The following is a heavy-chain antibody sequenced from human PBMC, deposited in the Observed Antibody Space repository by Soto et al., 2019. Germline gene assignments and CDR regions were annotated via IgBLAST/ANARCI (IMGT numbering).Heavy chain of an antibody. Sequence: QVQLVQSGAEVKKPGSSVKVSCKASGGTFSSYAISWVRQAPGQGLEWMGGIIPIFGTTNYAQKFQGRVTITADESTTIAYMELSRLGSEDTAVYYCARGGATLVRGVLRTGDYGMDVWGQGTKVTVSS. V-gene: IGHV1-69*01. CDR2: IIPIFGTT. CDR1: GGTFSSYA. CDR3: ARGGATLVRGVLRTGDYGMDV. D-gene: IGHD3-10*01. J-gene: IGHJ6*02.